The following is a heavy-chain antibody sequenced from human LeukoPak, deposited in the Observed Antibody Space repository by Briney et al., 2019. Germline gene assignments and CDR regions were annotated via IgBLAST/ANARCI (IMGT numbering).Heavy chain of an antibody. Sequence: GGSLRLSCAASGFIFSTYGMNWVRQAPGKGLEWVSSISSSSSYIYYADSVKGRFTISRDNAKNSLYLQLNSLRAEDTAVYYCARVGCSSANCYDFDYWGQGTLVTVSS. V-gene: IGHV3-21*01. CDR2: ISSSSSYI. CDR3: ARVGCSSANCYDFDY. J-gene: IGHJ4*02. CDR1: GFIFSTYG. D-gene: IGHD2-2*01.